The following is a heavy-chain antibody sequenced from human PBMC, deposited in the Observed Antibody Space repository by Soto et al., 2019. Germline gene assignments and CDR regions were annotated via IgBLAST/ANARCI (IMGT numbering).Heavy chain of an antibody. CDR3: VRHDGWSFDY. J-gene: IGHJ4*02. CDR2: TSNGGNT. V-gene: IGHV4-4*02. CDR1: GDSLSSTNW. Sequence: QAQQHESGPGLVRPSGTLSLTCAVSGDSLSSTNWWSWVRQHPGKGLVWIGDTSNGGNTKYSPPLKIRVTISVDKSNTQISLRLRSVTAADTAVYYCVRHDGWSFDYSGQGTLVTVSS. D-gene: IGHD6-19*01.